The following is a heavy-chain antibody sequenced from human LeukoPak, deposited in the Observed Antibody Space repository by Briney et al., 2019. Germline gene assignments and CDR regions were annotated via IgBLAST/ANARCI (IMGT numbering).Heavy chain of an antibody. J-gene: IGHJ4*02. V-gene: IGHV1-69*04. CDR1: GGTFSSYA. D-gene: IGHD3-10*01. CDR3: ARGTGSYNY. CDR2: IIPILGIA. Sequence: SVTVSCKASGGTFSSYAISWVRPAPGQVLEWMGRIIPILGIANYAQKFQGRVTITADKSTSTAYMELSSLRSEDTAVYYCARGTGSYNYWGQGTLVTVSS.